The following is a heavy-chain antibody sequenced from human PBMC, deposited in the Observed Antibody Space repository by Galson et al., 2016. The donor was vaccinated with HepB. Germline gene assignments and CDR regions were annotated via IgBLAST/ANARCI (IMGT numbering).Heavy chain of an antibody. CDR3: ARVYPGVTFDF. CDR2: ISAYNGNT. D-gene: IGHD2-8*01. J-gene: IGHJ3*01. Sequence: SVKVSCKASGYTFSSYEISWVRQAPGQGLEWMGWISAYNGNTNYPQKLQGRVTMTTDASTSTAYMELGSLTSDDTAVYYCARVYPGVTFDFWGQGTMVTVSS. V-gene: IGHV1-18*01. CDR1: GYTFSSYE.